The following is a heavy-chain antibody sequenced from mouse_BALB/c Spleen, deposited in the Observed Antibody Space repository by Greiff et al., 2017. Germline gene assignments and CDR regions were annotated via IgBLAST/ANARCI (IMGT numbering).Heavy chain of an antibody. CDR1: GFTFSSYG. J-gene: IGHJ4*01. Sequence: EVQGVESGGDLVKPGGSLKLSCAASGFTFSSYGMSWVRQTPDKRLEWVATISSGGSYTYYPDSVKGRFTISRDNAKNTLYLQMSSLKSEDTAMYYCARGEVRAMDYWGQGTSVTVSS. CDR2: ISSGGSYT. CDR3: ARGEVRAMDY. D-gene: IGHD2-14*01. V-gene: IGHV5-6*01.